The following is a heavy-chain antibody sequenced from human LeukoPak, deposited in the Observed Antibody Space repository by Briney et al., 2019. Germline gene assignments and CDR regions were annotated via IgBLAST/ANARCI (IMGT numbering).Heavy chain of an antibody. CDR1: GGTFSSYA. CDR2: IIPIFGTA. Sequence: GASVKVSCKASGGTFSSYAISWVRQAPGQGLEWMGGIIPIFGTANYAQKFQGRVTITTDESTSTAYMELSSLRSEDTAVYYCARTYYDILTGYDNLWFDYWGQGTLVTVSS. D-gene: IGHD3-9*01. J-gene: IGHJ4*02. CDR3: ARTYYDILTGYDNLWFDY. V-gene: IGHV1-69*05.